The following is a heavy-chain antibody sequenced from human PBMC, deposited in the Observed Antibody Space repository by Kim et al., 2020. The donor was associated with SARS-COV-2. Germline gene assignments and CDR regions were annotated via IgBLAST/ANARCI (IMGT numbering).Heavy chain of an antibody. Sequence: AGSVKGRLTISRDKSKNTLYLKMNSLRAEDTAVYYCAREYGGGYRGVDYWGQGTLVTVSS. J-gene: IGHJ4*02. V-gene: IGHV3-53*01. D-gene: IGHD1-26*01. CDR3: AREYGGGYRGVDY.